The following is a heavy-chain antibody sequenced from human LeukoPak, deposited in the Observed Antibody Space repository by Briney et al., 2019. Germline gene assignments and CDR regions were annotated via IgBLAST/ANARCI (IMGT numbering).Heavy chain of an antibody. J-gene: IGHJ5*02. CDR3: ANVDTAMVHTGS. Sequence: PGRSLRLSCAASGFTFSSYAMHWVRQAPGKGLEWVAVISYDGSNKYYADSVKGRFTISRDNSKNTLYLQMNSLRAEDTAVYYCANVDTAMVHTGSWGRGTLVTVSS. V-gene: IGHV3-30-3*01. D-gene: IGHD5-18*01. CDR2: ISYDGSNK. CDR1: GFTFSSYA.